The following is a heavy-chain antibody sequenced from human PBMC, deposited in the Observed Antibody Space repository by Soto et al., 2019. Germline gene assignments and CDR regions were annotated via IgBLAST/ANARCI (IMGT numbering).Heavy chain of an antibody. Sequence: SETLSLTCTVSGGSISSYYWSWIRQPPGKGLEWIGYIYYSGSTNYNPSLKSRVTIPVDTSKNQFSLKLSSVTAADTAVYYFAGAEYCSSTSCPAGYFDYWGQGTLVTVSS. D-gene: IGHD2-2*01. CDR1: GGSISSYY. J-gene: IGHJ4*02. V-gene: IGHV4-59*01. CDR3: AGAEYCSSTSCPAGYFDY. CDR2: IYYSGST.